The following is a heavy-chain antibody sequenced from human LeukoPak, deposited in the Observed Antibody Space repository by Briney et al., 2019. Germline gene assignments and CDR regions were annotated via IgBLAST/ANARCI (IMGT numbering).Heavy chain of an antibody. CDR2: INHSGST. CDR3: ARPGLAYCGGDCYSSDGYYFDY. Sequence: SETLSLTCAVPGGSIDSSYWWNWVRQPPGKGLEWIGEINHSGSTNYNPSLKSRLTISVDMSKKQFFLRLSSVTAADTAMYYCARPGLAYCGGDCYSSDGYYFDYWGQGTLVTVSS. J-gene: IGHJ4*02. D-gene: IGHD2-21*01. CDR1: GGSIDSSYW. V-gene: IGHV4-4*02.